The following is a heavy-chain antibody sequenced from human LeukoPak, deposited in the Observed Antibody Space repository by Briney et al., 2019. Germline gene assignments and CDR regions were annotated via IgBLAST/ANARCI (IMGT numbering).Heavy chain of an antibody. Sequence: PSETLSLTCTVSGGSISSGSYYWSWIRQPAGRGLEWLGRIYTSGSTNYNPSLKSRVTMSVDTSKNQFSLKLSSVTAADTAVYYCARDAEGVDGGIDYWGQGTLVTVSS. CDR3: ARDAEGVDGGIDY. V-gene: IGHV4-61*02. J-gene: IGHJ4*02. CDR1: GGSISSGSYY. D-gene: IGHD4-23*01. CDR2: IYTSGST.